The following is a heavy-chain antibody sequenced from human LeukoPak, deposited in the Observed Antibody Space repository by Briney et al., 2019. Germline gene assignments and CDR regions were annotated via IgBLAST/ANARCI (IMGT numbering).Heavy chain of an antibody. V-gene: IGHV4-39*07. CDR1: GGSISSSSYY. CDR2: IYYSGST. Sequence: SETLSLTCTVSGGSISSSSYYWGWIRQPPGKGLEWIGNIYYSGSTYYNPSLKGRATISVDTSKNQFSLKLSSVTAADTAVYYCARVHDSDYKIYNWFDPWGQGTLVTVSS. CDR3: ARVHDSDYKIYNWFDP. D-gene: IGHD4-11*01. J-gene: IGHJ5*02.